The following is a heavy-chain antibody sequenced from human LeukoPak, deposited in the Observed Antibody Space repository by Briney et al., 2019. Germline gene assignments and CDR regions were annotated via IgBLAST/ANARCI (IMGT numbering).Heavy chain of an antibody. J-gene: IGHJ6*03. CDR3: ARGAYTMGYYYMDV. Sequence: PGGSLRLSCAASGFTFSDYYMSWIRQAPGKGLEWVSYISSSGSTIYYADSVKGRFTISRDNAKNSLYLQMNSLRAEDAAVYYCARGAYTMGYYYMDVWGKGTTVTVSS. D-gene: IGHD4-11*01. V-gene: IGHV3-11*04. CDR2: ISSSGSTI. CDR1: GFTFSDYY.